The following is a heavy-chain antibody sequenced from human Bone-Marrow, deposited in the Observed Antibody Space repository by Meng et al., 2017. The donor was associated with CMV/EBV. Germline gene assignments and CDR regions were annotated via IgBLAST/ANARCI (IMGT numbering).Heavy chain of an antibody. V-gene: IGHV1-18*01. D-gene: IGHD2-2*02. CDR1: GYTFTSYG. J-gene: IGHJ6*02. Sequence: ASVKVSCKASGYTFTSYGISWVRQAPGQGLEWMGWISAYNGNTNYAQKLQGRVTMTTDTSTSTAYMELRSLRSDDTAVYYCARYCSSTSCYTGYGMDVWGQGTTVTGSS. CDR2: ISAYNGNT. CDR3: ARYCSSTSCYTGYGMDV.